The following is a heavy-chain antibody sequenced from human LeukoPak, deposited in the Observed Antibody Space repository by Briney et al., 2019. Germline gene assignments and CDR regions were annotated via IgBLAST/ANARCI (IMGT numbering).Heavy chain of an antibody. Sequence: GGSLRLSCAASGFTFSSYGMHWVRQAPGKGLEWVAVISYDGSNKYYADSVKGRFTISRDNSKNTLYLQMNSLRAEDTAVYYCAKDLPSVWWLGESDPDYYYGMDVWGQGTTVTVSS. J-gene: IGHJ6*02. CDR3: AKDLPSVWWLGESDPDYYYGMDV. V-gene: IGHV3-30*18. CDR2: ISYDGSNK. CDR1: GFTFSSYG. D-gene: IGHD3-10*01.